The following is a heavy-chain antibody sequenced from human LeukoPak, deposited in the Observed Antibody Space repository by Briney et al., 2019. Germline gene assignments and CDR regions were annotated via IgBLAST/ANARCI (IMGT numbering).Heavy chain of an antibody. CDR3: ARDLGELSFSGDY. Sequence: SETLSLTCSVSGGSIRGGTYYWGWIRQPPGKGLEWIGTIYYTGSTYYNRALKSRVTISVDTSKNQFSLKLNSVTAADTAVYYCARDLGELSFSGDYWGQGTLVTVSS. CDR2: IYYTGST. CDR1: GGSIRGGTYY. J-gene: IGHJ4*02. V-gene: IGHV4-39*07. D-gene: IGHD3-16*01.